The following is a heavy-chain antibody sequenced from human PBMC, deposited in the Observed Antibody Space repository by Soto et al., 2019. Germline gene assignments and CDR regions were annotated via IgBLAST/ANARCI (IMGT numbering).Heavy chain of an antibody. J-gene: IGHJ4*02. Sequence: LRLSCAASGFTFSSYSMNWVRQAPGKGLEWVSSISSSSSYIYYADSVKGRFTISKDNDKNSLYLQMNSLRAEDTAVYYCARDEGGGSSDDWGQGTLVTVSS. CDR2: ISSSSSYI. V-gene: IGHV3-21*01. D-gene: IGHD2-15*01. CDR1: GFTFSSYS. CDR3: ARDEGGGSSDD.